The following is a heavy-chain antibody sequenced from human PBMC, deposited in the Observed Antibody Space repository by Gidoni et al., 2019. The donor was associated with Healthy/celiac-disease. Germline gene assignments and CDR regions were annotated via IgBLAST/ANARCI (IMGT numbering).Heavy chain of an antibody. D-gene: IGHD6-6*01. CDR3: AREIAARVGDWFDP. CDR2: IYYSRST. Sequence: QVQLQESGPGLGKPSETLSLTCPVSGGSISSYYWSWIRQPPGKGLEWIGYIYYSRSTNYNPSLKSRVTISVDTSKNQFSLKLSSVTVADTAVYYCAREIAARVGDWFDPWGQGTLVTVSS. V-gene: IGHV4-59*01. CDR1: GGSISSYY. J-gene: IGHJ5*02.